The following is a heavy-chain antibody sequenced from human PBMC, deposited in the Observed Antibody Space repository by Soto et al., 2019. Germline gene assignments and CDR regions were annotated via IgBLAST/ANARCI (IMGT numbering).Heavy chain of an antibody. Sequence: GASVKVSCKASGYTFTSYGISWVRQAPGQGLEWMGWISAYNGNANYRQDLQGRVTMTTDTSTKTAYMELKSLRSDDTAVYYCARGGYDFWSGYFSYSCPRYYYGMYFWGQGTTVPVS. CDR3: ARGGYDFWSGYFSYSCPRYYYGMYF. V-gene: IGHV1-18*04. CDR1: GYTFTSYG. D-gene: IGHD3-3*01. CDR2: ISAYNGNA. J-gene: IGHJ6*02.